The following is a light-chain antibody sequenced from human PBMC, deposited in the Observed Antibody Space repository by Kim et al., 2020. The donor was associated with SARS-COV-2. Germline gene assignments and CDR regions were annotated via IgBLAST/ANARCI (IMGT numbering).Light chain of an antibody. CDR2: QDS. Sequence: SVSPGQSASITCSGDKLGDKYACLYQQKPGQSPVLVIYQDSKRPSGIPERFSGSNSGNTATLTISGTQAMDEADYYCQAWDSSTWVFGGGTQLTVL. CDR3: QAWDSSTWV. CDR1: KLGDKY. V-gene: IGLV3-1*01. J-gene: IGLJ3*02.